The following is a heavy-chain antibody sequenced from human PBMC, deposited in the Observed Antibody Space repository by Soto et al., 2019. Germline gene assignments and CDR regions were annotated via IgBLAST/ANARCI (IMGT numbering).Heavy chain of an antibody. D-gene: IGHD2-15*01. J-gene: IGHJ4*02. Sequence: EVQLLESGGGLVQPGGSLRLSCAASGFSIGSSAWSWVRQAPGKGLDWVSTIGGNGVTTFYADSAKGRFTISRDTSRNTVCLQMSSLRAEDTALYYCAKSSRYCSGGGCFYYFDYWGQGTLVTVSS. V-gene: IGHV3-23*01. CDR2: IGGNGVTT. CDR3: AKSSRYCSGGGCFYYFDY. CDR1: GFSIGSSA.